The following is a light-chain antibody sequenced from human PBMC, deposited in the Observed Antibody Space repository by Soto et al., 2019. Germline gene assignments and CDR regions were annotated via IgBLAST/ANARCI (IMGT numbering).Light chain of an antibody. CDR1: SGDIGSYNR. CDR3: SSYTNINTRACV. V-gene: IGLV2-14*01. Sequence: ALTQPASVSGSPGQSITISCTGTSGDIGSYNRVSWYQQHPGKAPKLIIYEVTDRPSGVSNRFPGSKSGNTASLTISGLQAEDEAEYYCSSYTNINTRACVFGTGTKVTVL. CDR2: EVT. J-gene: IGLJ1*01.